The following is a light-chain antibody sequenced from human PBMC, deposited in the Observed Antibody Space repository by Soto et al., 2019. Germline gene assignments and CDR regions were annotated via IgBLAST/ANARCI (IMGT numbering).Light chain of an antibody. V-gene: IGLV2-14*01. Sequence: QSVLTQPASVSGSPGQSITISCTGTSSDVGGYNYVSWYQQHPGKAPKLMIYDVSNRPSGVSNRFSGSKSGTTASLTISGLQAEDAADYYCSSYTSSSTVVFGGGTQLTVL. CDR1: SSDVGGYNY. CDR3: SSYTSSSTVV. CDR2: DVS. J-gene: IGLJ2*01.